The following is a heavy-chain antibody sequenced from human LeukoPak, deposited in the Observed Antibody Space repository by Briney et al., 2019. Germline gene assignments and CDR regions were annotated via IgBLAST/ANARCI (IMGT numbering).Heavy chain of an antibody. CDR2: IKSKTDGGTT. Sequence: GGSFRLSPATSGLTCSNAWMTWVRQAPGKGLEWVGRIKSKTDGGTTDYAAPVKGRFTISRDDSKNTLYLQMNSLKTEDTAVYYCTTVSLYYDSSGYLYFDYWGQGTLVTVSS. D-gene: IGHD3-22*01. CDR1: GLTCSNAW. V-gene: IGHV3-15*01. J-gene: IGHJ4*02. CDR3: TTVSLYYDSSGYLYFDY.